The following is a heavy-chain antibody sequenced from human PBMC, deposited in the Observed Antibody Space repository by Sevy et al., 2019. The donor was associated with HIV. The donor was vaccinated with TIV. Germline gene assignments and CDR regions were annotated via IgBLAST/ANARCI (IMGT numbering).Heavy chain of an antibody. D-gene: IGHD6-6*01. Sequence: GGSLRLSCAASGFTFSSYAMSWVRQAPGKGLEWVSAISGSGGSTYYAHSVKGRFTISRDNSKNTLYLQMNSLRAEDTAVYYCARAARPRRDFDYWGQGTLVTVSS. J-gene: IGHJ4*02. CDR1: GFTFSSYA. CDR3: ARAARPRRDFDY. V-gene: IGHV3-23*01. CDR2: ISGSGGST.